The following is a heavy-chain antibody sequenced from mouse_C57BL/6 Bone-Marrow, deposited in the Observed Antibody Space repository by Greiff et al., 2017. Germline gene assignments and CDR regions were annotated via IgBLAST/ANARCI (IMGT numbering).Heavy chain of an antibody. Sequence: VQLQQSGAELARPGASVKMSCKASGYTFTSYGISWVKQRTGQGLEWIGEIYPRSGNTYYNEKFKGKATLTADKSSSTAYMELRSLTSEDSAVYFCARDRCDSRYFAVWGTGTTGTVSS. J-gene: IGHJ1*03. CDR1: GYTFTSYG. V-gene: IGHV1-81*01. CDR2: IYPRSGNT. CDR3: ARDRCDSRYFAV.